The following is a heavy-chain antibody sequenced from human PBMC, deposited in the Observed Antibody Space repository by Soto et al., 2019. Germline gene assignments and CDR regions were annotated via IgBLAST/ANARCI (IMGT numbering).Heavy chain of an antibody. CDR2: ISTFNGKT. CDR3: ARLLTEGATFREVAFVL. CDR1: RYTFTSHG. Sequence: QVQLVQSGGDVKTPGDSVKVSCTSSRYTFTSHGIAWVRQAPGQGHEWMGWISTFNGKTDYAQKFQARVTMTADTLTSTVHMELSSLRSDDTAGYYCARLLTEGATFREVAFVLWGQGTKVIVSS. J-gene: IGHJ6*02. D-gene: IGHD1-26*01. V-gene: IGHV1-18*01.